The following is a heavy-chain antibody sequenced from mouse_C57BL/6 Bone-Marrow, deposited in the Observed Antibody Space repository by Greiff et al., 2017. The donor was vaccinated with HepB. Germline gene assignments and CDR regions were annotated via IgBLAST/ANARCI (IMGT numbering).Heavy chain of an antibody. Sequence: EVKLMESGGGLVQPGGSLKLSCAASGFTFSDYYMYWVRQTPEKRLEWVAYISNGGGSTYYPDTVKGRFTISRDNAKNTLYLQMSRLKSEDTAMYYCTTWDYYGSSYNYAMDYWGQGTSVTVSS. J-gene: IGHJ4*01. CDR1: GFTFSDYY. CDR2: ISNGGGST. V-gene: IGHV5-12*01. CDR3: TTWDYYGSSYNYAMDY. D-gene: IGHD1-1*01.